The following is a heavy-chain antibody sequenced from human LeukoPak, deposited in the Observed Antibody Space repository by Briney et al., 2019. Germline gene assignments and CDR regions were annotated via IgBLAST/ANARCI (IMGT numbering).Heavy chain of an antibody. J-gene: IGHJ5*02. D-gene: IGHD6-13*01. CDR1: GFTFSSYW. CDR3: TRDLAAAAT. Sequence: GGSLRLSCAASGFTFSSYWMSWVRQAPGKGLEWVANINQDGKKRYYVDSVKGRFTNSRDNAKNSLYLQMNSLTAEDTAVYYCTRDLAAAATWGQGTLVTVSS. V-gene: IGHV3-7*03. CDR2: INQDGKKR.